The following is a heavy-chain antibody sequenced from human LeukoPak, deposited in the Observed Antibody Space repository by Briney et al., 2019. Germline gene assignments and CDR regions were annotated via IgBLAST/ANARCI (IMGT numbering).Heavy chain of an antibody. V-gene: IGHV5-51*01. Sequence: GESLKISCKGSGYSFTSYWIGWVRQMPGKGLERMGIIYPGDSDTRCSPSFQGQVTISADKSISTAYLQWSSLKASDTAMYYCASNIYDFWSGYPYYFDYWGQGTLVTVSS. CDR1: GYSFTSYW. CDR2: IYPGDSDT. J-gene: IGHJ4*02. CDR3: ASNIYDFWSGYPYYFDY. D-gene: IGHD3-3*01.